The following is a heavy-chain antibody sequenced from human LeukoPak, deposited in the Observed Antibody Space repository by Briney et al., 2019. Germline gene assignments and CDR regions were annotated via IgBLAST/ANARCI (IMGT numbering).Heavy chain of an antibody. CDR3: AELGITMIGGV. V-gene: IGHV3-48*04. D-gene: IGHD3-10*02. CDR1: GITFSSYS. Sequence: GGSQRLSCVASGITFSSYSMNWVRQAPGKGLEWVSYISSFSGTIYYADSVKGRFTISRDNAKNSLYLQMNSLRAEDTAVYYCAELGITMIGGVWGKGTTVTISS. J-gene: IGHJ6*04. CDR2: ISSFSGTI.